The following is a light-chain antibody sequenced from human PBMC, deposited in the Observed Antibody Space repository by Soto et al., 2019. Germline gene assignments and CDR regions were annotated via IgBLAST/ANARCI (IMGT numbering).Light chain of an antibody. CDR3: CSYAGSSTWV. V-gene: IGLV2-23*01. Sequence: QSVLTQPASVSGSPGQSITISCTGTSSDVGSYNLVSWYQQHPGKAPKLMIYEGSKRPSGGSNRLSGSKSGNTASLTISGLQAEDEADYYCCSYAGSSTWVFGGGTKVTVL. J-gene: IGLJ3*02. CDR2: EGS. CDR1: SSDVGSYNL.